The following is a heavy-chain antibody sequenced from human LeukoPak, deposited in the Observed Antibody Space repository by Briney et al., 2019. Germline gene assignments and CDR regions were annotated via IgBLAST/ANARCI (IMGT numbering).Heavy chain of an antibody. CDR3: ARCRGQWLNPGDAFDI. Sequence: GGSLRLSCAVSGFTFSGFWMSWSRQAPGKGLEWVASINSDGSEGYYADVVKGRFTISRDNAKNSLYLQINSLRAEDTAVYYCARCRGQWLNPGDAFDIWGQGTMVTVSS. V-gene: IGHV3-7*03. CDR1: GFTFSGFW. CDR2: INSDGSEG. D-gene: IGHD6-19*01. J-gene: IGHJ3*02.